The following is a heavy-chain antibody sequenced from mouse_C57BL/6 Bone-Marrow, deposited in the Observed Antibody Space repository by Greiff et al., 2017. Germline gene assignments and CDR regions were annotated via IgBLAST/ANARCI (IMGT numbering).Heavy chain of an antibody. CDR2: ISNLAYSI. CDR3: ASRAGTNYAMDY. Sequence: EVQGVESGGGLVQPGGSLKLSCAASGFTFSDYGMAWVRQAPRKGPEWVAFISNLAYSIYYADTVTGRFTISRANAKNTLYLEMSSLRSEDTAMYYCASRAGTNYAMDYWGQGTSVTVSS. D-gene: IGHD3-1*01. CDR1: GFTFSDYG. J-gene: IGHJ4*01. V-gene: IGHV5-15*01.